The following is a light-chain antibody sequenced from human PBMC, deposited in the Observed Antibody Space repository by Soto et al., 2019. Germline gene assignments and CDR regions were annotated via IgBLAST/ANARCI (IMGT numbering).Light chain of an antibody. V-gene: IGKV1-39*01. Sequence: DIHVTQSPSSLAASVGDRVTITCRASQSISNNLNWYQQRPGKPPKLLIYTASSLQSGAPSRFSGSGSGTDFTLTISSLQPEDFAIHYCQQTYSSPITFGQGTRLEIK. CDR1: QSISNN. J-gene: IGKJ5*01. CDR3: QQTYSSPIT. CDR2: TAS.